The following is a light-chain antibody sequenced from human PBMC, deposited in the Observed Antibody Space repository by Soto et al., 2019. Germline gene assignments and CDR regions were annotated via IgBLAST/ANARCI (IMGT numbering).Light chain of an antibody. CDR1: QSVSSTY. Sequence: EILLTQSPGTLSLSPGERGTPSCRASQSVSSTYLAWYQQKPGRAPRLLIYGASSRPTGIPDRFSGSGSGTDFTLTISRLEPEDFAVYYCQLYGSSITFGQGTRLEIK. CDR3: QLYGSSIT. CDR2: GAS. J-gene: IGKJ5*01. V-gene: IGKV3-20*01.